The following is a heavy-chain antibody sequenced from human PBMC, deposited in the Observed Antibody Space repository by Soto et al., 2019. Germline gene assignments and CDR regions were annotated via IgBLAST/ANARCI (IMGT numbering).Heavy chain of an antibody. J-gene: IGHJ6*02. V-gene: IGHV3-21*01. CDR1: GFTFSSYS. D-gene: IGHD3-10*01. CDR3: ARDQSTMVRGVIISDYYYGMDV. CDR2: ISSSSSYI. Sequence: GGSLRLSCAASGFTFSSYSMNWVRQAPGKGLKRVSSISSSSSYIYYADSVKGRFTIYRDNAKNSLYLQMNSLRAEDTAVYYCARDQSTMVRGVIISDYYYGMDVWGQGTTVTVSS.